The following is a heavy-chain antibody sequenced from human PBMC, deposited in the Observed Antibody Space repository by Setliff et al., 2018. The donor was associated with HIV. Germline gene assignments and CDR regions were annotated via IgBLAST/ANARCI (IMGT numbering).Heavy chain of an antibody. CDR1: GFTFSNNW. Sequence: GSLRLSCAASGFTFSNNWMAWVRLAPGKGLEWVANIKQDGSVKNYVDSVRGRFTISRDNSKNTLYLQMNSLRAEDTAVYYCAKNGQLLWFGELSYGYYYYMDVWGKGTTVTVSS. D-gene: IGHD3-10*01. CDR2: IKQDGSVK. CDR3: AKNGQLLWFGELSYGYYYYMDV. V-gene: IGHV3-7*05. J-gene: IGHJ6*03.